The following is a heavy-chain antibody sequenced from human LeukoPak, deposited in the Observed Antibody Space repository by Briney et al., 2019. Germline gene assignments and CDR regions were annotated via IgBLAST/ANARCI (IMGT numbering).Heavy chain of an antibody. CDR2: ISSRSSTI. V-gene: IGHV3-48*01. D-gene: IGHD4-11*01. Sequence: GGSLRLSCAASGFTFSSYSMNWVRQAPGKGLEWVSYISSRSSTIYYADSVKGRFTISRDNAKNSLHLQMNSLRAEDTAVYYCARGTGTVTPAEYFQHWGQGTLVTVSS. CDR1: GFTFSSYS. CDR3: ARGTGTVTPAEYFQH. J-gene: IGHJ1*01.